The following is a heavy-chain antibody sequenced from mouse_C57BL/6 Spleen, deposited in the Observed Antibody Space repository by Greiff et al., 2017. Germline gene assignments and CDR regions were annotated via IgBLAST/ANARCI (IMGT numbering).Heavy chain of an antibody. CDR2: INPSGGYT. CDR3: ARDPDY. Sequence: VPLVASGAELAKPGASVKLSCTASGYTFTSYWLHWVKQRPGQGLEWIASINPSGGYTKYNPKFKDKATLTADKSSSTAYMQLSSLTYEDAAVYYCARDPDYWGQGTTLTVSS. CDR1: GYTFTSYW. J-gene: IGHJ2*01. V-gene: IGHV1-7*01.